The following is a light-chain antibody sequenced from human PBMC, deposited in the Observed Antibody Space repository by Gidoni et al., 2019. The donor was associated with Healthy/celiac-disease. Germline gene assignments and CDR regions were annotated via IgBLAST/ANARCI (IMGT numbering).Light chain of an antibody. J-gene: IGKJ2*01. V-gene: IGKV1-5*01. CDR1: KSISSW. CDR3: QQYNSYAYT. CDR2: DAS. Sequence: DIQMPQSPSILSAAVGDRVTITCRASKSISSWLAWYQQKPGKAPKLLIYDASSLESGVPSRFSGSGSGTEFTLTISSLQPDAFATYYCQQYNSYAYTFGQGTKLEIK.